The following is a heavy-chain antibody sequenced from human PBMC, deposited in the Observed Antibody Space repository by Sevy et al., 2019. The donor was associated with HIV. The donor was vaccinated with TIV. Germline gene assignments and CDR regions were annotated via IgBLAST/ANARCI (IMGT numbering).Heavy chain of an antibody. CDR1: GFTFSSYG. V-gene: IGHV3-30*18. D-gene: IGHD5-18*01. J-gene: IGHJ6*02. CDR2: ISYDGSNK. Sequence: GGSLRLSCAASGFTFSSYGMHWVRQAPGNGLEWVAVISYDGSNKYYADSVKGRFTISRDNSKNTLSLQMNSLRAEDTAVYYCAKDQGGYSYGLPGYYYYGMDVSGQGTTVTVSS. CDR3: AKDQGGYSYGLPGYYYYGMDV.